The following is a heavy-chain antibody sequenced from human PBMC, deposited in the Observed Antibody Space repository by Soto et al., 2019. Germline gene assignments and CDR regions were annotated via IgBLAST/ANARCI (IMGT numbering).Heavy chain of an antibody. CDR1: GYTFTNYG. Sequence: QVLLVQSGVEVKKPGASVKVSCKASGYTFTNYGLSWVRQAPGQGLEWMGWISGSNGQTKYAQKFQGRVTMTTDTPTSTAYMELRNLRSDDTAVYYCARIILVFGVANVGNDFDSWGQGTLVTVSS. D-gene: IGHD3-3*01. J-gene: IGHJ4*02. CDR2: ISGSNGQT. V-gene: IGHV1-18*01. CDR3: ARIILVFGVANVGNDFDS.